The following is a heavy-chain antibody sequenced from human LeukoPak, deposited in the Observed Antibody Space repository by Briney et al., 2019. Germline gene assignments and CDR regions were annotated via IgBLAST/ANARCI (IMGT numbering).Heavy chain of an antibody. CDR2: IYYSGST. V-gene: IGHV4-59*01. J-gene: IGHJ3*02. CDR3: ARADSSGYYFRGDAFDI. CDR1: GGSISSYY. Sequence: PSETLSLTCTVSGGSISSYYWSWIRQPPGKGLEWSGYIYYSGSTNYNPSLKSRVTISVDTSKHQFSLKLSSVTAADTAVYYCARADSSGYYFRGDAFDIWGQGTMVTVSS. D-gene: IGHD3-22*01.